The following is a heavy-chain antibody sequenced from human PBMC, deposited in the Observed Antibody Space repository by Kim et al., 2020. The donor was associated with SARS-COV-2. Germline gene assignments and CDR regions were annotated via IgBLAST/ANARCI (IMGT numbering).Heavy chain of an antibody. CDR1: GFTFSTYE. Sequence: GGSLRLSCVASGFTFSTYEMNWVRQAPGKGLEWVSYITSSGSTIYYADSVKGRFTISRDNTKNSLYLQMNSLRVEDTAVYYCARAAPGYQLLYGYYWGQGTLVTVSS. V-gene: IGHV3-48*03. CDR2: ITSSGSTI. CDR3: ARAAPGYQLLYGYY. J-gene: IGHJ4*02. D-gene: IGHD2-2*02.